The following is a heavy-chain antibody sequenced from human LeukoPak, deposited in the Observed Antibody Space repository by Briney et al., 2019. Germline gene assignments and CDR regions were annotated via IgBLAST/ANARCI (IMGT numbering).Heavy chain of an antibody. CDR1: GDSVSSNSGA. CDR3: ASGTAAAGFHF. CDR2: TYYRSKWYN. D-gene: IGHD6-13*01. J-gene: IGHJ4*02. Sequence: SQTLSLTCAISGDSVSSNSGAWNWIRQSPSRGLEWLGRTYYRSKWYNAYAVSVKSRLNINPDTSKNQFSLQLNSVTPDDTAVHYCASGTAAAGFHFWGQGTLVTVSS. V-gene: IGHV6-1*01.